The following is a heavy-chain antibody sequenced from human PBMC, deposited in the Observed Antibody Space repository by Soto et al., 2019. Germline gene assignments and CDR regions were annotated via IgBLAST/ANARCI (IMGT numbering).Heavy chain of an antibody. D-gene: IGHD1-26*01. CDR3: ARSQVGRPLDV. J-gene: IGHJ6*02. Sequence: GASVKVSCKASRYTFTNFYIHWLRQAPGQGREWMGIINPSGGSTTYPQKFQGRVTMTRDTSTSTVHMELITLRSEDTAVYYCARSQVGRPLDVWGPGXTLTVSS. V-gene: IGHV1-46*01. CDR2: INPSGGST. CDR1: RYTFTNFY.